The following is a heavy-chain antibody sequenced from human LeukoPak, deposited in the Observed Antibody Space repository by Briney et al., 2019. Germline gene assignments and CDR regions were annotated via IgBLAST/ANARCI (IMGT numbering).Heavy chain of an antibody. D-gene: IGHD2-15*01. CDR1: GFTFSGSA. V-gene: IGHV3-73*01. CDR3: TRHRKAGSWFHYYYYYYMDV. CDR2: IRSKANSYAT. Sequence: PGGSLRLSCVASGFTFSGSAMHWVRQAPGKGLEWVGRIRSKANSYATAYAASVKGRFTISRDDSKNTAYLQMNSLKTEDTAVYYCTRHRKAGSWFHYYYYYYMDVWGKGTTVTVSS. J-gene: IGHJ6*03.